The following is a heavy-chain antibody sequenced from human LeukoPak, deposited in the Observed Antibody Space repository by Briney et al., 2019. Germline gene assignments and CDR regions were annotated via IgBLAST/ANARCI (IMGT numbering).Heavy chain of an antibody. V-gene: IGHV3-30*04. Sequence: GGSLRLPCAASGFTFSSYAMHWVRQAPGKGLEWVAVISYDGSNKYYADSVKGRFTISRDNSKNTLYLQMNSLRAEDTAVYYCARDRGITRGIWAYWGQGTLVTVSS. CDR2: ISYDGSNK. D-gene: IGHD3-10*01. J-gene: IGHJ4*02. CDR3: ARDRGITRGIWAY. CDR1: GFTFSSYA.